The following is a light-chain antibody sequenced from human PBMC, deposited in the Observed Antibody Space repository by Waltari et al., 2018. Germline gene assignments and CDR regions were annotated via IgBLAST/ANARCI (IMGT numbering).Light chain of an antibody. V-gene: IGLV2-14*03. CDR3: TSYSASNTVI. Sequence: QSALTQPASVSGSPGQSITISCTGTSSDVGCYDYVSWYQHHPGQAPKIIIYDVSNRPSGVSDRFSGSKSGNTASLTISGLQAEDEADYYCTSYSASNTVIFGGGTKLTVL. CDR2: DVS. J-gene: IGLJ2*01. CDR1: SSDVGCYDY.